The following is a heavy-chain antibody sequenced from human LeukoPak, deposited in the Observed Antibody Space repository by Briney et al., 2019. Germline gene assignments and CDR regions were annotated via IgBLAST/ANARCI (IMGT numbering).Heavy chain of an antibody. D-gene: IGHD4-17*01. V-gene: IGHV4-38-2*02. J-gene: IGHJ5*02. CDR2: IYHSGNT. CDR3: ARENYGDYGWFDP. Sequence: SETLSLTCTVSGSSISSGYYWGWIRQPPGKGLEWIGPIYHSGNTYYNPSLKSRVTISVDTSKNQFSLKLISVTAADTAVYYCARENYGDYGWFDPWGQGTLVTVSS. CDR1: GSSISSGYY.